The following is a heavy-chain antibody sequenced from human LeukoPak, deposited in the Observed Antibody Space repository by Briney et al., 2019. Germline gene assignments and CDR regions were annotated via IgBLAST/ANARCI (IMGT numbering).Heavy chain of an antibody. CDR3: ANQRGGF. CDR1: GFIFSSYP. D-gene: IGHD3-10*01. J-gene: IGHJ4*02. Sequence: PGGSLRFSCAASGFIFSSYPMSWVRQAPGKGLEWVSAISGTAENTYYADSVKGRFSISRDNSRNTVHLQMNSLRPEDTAVYYCANQRGGFWGQGTLVTVSS. CDR2: ISGTAENT. V-gene: IGHV3-23*01.